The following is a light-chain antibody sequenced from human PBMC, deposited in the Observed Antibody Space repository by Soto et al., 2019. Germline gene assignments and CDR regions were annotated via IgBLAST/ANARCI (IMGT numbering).Light chain of an antibody. CDR2: DVS. V-gene: IGLV2-14*03. CDR1: SNDVGGFNL. Sequence: QSARTQPASVSGSPGQSITIPCTGSSNDVGGFNLVSWYQQHPGKAPKLIIFDVSDRPSGVSDRFSASKSGNTASLTISGLQTEDEADYYCVSYSITSAEVFGGGTKVTVL. CDR3: VSYSITSAEV. J-gene: IGLJ3*02.